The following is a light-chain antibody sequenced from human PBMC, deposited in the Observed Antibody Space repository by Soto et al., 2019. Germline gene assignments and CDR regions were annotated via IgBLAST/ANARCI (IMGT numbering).Light chain of an antibody. CDR1: QDISNY. CDR2: HAS. J-gene: IGKJ4*01. Sequence: DIQMTQSPSSLSASVGDRVTITCQASQDISNYLNWYQQKPGKAPKLLIYHASNLETGVPSRFSGSGSGTDVTFTISSLQPEDIATYYCQQYDNLPLTFGGGTKVEIK. CDR3: QQYDNLPLT. V-gene: IGKV1-33*01.